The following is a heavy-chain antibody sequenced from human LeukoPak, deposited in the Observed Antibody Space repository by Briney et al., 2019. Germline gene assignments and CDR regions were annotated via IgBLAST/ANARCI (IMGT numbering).Heavy chain of an antibody. J-gene: IGHJ4*02. Sequence: SETLSLTCTVSGGSISSYYWSWIRQAAGKGLEWIGRIYSSGSTNYNPSLKSRVTMSVDTSKNQFSLKLSSVTAADTAVYYCARATGLDSSSWADLYYFDYWGQGTLVTVSS. CDR1: GGSISSYY. V-gene: IGHV4-4*07. CDR3: ARATGLDSSSWADLYYFDY. D-gene: IGHD6-13*01. CDR2: IYSSGST.